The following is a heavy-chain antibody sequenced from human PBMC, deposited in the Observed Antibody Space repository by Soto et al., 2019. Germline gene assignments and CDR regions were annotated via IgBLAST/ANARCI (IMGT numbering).Heavy chain of an antibody. CDR3: ARDCSGGSCYFDY. Sequence: QVQQVESGGGVVQPGRSLRLSCAVSGFTFSSYGMHWLRQAPGKGLEWVAGVSYDGRDEFYADSVKGRFTISRDNSKSTLFLQMNSLRVEDTAVYYCARDCSGGSCYFDYWGQGTQVPVSS. D-gene: IGHD2-15*01. CDR2: VSYDGRDE. J-gene: IGHJ4*02. CDR1: GFTFSSYG. V-gene: IGHV3-30*03.